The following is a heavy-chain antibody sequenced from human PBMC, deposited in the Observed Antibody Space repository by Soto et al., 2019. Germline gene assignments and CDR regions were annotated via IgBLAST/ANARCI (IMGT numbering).Heavy chain of an antibody. D-gene: IGHD3-10*01. CDR3: ARALSITMVRGEGVDV. Sequence: GESLKISCKGSGYTFTDYWIGWVRQMPGKGLEWMGIIYPDDSNTKYSPSFQGQVTVSVDKSINTAYLQWSSLKVSDTAVYYCARALSITMVRGEGVDVWGQGTTVTVSS. J-gene: IGHJ6*02. V-gene: IGHV5-51*01. CDR2: IYPDDSNT. CDR1: GYTFTDYW.